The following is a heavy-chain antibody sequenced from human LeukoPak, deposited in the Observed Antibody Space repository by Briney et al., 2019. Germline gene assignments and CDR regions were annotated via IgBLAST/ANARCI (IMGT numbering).Heavy chain of an antibody. Sequence: SETLSLTCTVSGGSISSYYWSWIRQPPGKGLEWIGYIYYSGSTNYNPSLKSRVTISVDTSKNQFSLKLSSVTAADTAVYYCAREHYGSGFDYWGQGTLVTVSS. V-gene: IGHV4-59*01. CDR2: IYYSGST. CDR3: AREHYGSGFDY. J-gene: IGHJ4*02. CDR1: GGSISSYY. D-gene: IGHD3-10*01.